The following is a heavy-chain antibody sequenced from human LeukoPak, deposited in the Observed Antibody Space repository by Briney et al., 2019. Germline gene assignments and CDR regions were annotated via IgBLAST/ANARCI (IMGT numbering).Heavy chain of an antibody. D-gene: IGHD1-1*01. CDR1: GVSITSYY. V-gene: IGHV4-59*08. CDR3: ARPQHDALDI. CDR2: IYYTGST. Sequence: SETLSLTCTVSGVSITSYYWSWVRQPPGRGLEWIGYIYYTGSTNYNPSLKSRVTISVDTSKSQFSLKLSSVTAVDTAVYYCARPQHDALDIWGQGTMVTVSS. J-gene: IGHJ3*02.